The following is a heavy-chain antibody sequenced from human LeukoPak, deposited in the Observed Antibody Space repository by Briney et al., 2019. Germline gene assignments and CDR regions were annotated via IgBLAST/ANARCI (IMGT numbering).Heavy chain of an antibody. CDR2: INAGNGNT. CDR1: GYTFTSYA. J-gene: IGHJ4*02. CDR3: AREGYSSSWYPLDY. D-gene: IGHD6-13*01. V-gene: IGHV1-3*03. Sequence: GASVKVSCKASGYTFTSYAMHWVRQAPGQRLEWMGWINAGNGNTKYSQEFQGRVTITRDTSASAAYMELSSLRSEDMAVYYCAREGYSSSWYPLDYWGQGTLVTVSS.